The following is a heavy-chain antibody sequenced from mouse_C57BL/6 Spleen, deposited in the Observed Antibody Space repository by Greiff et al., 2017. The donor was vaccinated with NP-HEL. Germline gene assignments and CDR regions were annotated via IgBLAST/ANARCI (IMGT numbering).Heavy chain of an antibody. J-gene: IGHJ3*01. V-gene: IGHV5-17*01. D-gene: IGHD2-2*01. CDR2: ISSGSSTI. CDR1: GFTFSDYG. Sequence: EVQVVESGGGLVKPGGSLKLSCAASGFTFSDYGMHWVRQAPEKGLEWVAYISSGSSTIYYAATVKGRFTISRDNAKNTLFLQMTSLRSEDTAMYYCARQGYDGAWFAYWGQGTLVTVSA. CDR3: ARQGYDGAWFAY.